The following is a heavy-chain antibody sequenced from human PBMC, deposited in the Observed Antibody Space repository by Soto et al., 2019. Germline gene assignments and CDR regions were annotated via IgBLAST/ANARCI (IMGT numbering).Heavy chain of an antibody. CDR1: GGTFSSYA. CDR2: IIPIFGTA. CDR3: ARVEYYDYVWGSYRVNWFDP. V-gene: IGHV1-69*13. Sequence: SVKVSCKASGGTFSSYAISWVRQAPGQRLEWMGGIIPIFGTANYAQKFQGRVTITADESTSTAYMELSSLRSEDTAVYYCARVEYYDYVWGSYRVNWFDPWGQGTLVTVSS. J-gene: IGHJ5*02. D-gene: IGHD3-16*02.